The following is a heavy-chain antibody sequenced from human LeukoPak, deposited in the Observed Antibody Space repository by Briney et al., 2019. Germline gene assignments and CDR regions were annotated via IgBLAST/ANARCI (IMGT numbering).Heavy chain of an antibody. D-gene: IGHD6-19*01. CDR3: ARRRSEEFDFDC. CDR1: GYVFSTYG. V-gene: IGHV1-18*01. CDR2: ISGYNGNT. Sequence: ASVKVSCKASGYVFSTYGISWVRQAPGQGLEWMGCISGYNGNTNYAQKLQGRVTMTTDTSTSTAYMELRSLRSDDTAVYYCARRRSEEFDFDCWGQGTLVTVSS. J-gene: IGHJ4*02.